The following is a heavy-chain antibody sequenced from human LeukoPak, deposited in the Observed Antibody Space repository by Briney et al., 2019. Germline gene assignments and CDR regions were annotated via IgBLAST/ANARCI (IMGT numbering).Heavy chain of an antibody. CDR3: AKGRDMPYYYYMDV. CDR1: GFTFSSYA. Sequence: PGGSLTLSCAASGFTFSSYAMSWVRQAPGKGLEWVSAISGSGGSTYYADSVKGRFTISRDNSKNTLYLQMNSLRAEDTAVYYCAKGRDMPYYYYMDVWGKGTTVTVSS. J-gene: IGHJ6*03. CDR2: ISGSGGST. D-gene: IGHD2-15*01. V-gene: IGHV3-23*01.